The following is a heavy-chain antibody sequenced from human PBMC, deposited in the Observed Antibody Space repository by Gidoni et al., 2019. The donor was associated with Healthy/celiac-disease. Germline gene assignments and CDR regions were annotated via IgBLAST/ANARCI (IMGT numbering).Heavy chain of an antibody. CDR1: GYTFTGCY. V-gene: IGHV1-2*07. CDR2: INPNSGGT. J-gene: IGHJ4*02. Sequence: QVQLGRAGAEVKKPGASVTVSCKASGYTFTGCYMPWVRQAPGQGLELMGWINPNSGGTNYAHKFHGRVTMTRDTSISTAYMELSRLRSDDTAVYYCARVNWNDGFDYWGQGTLVTVSS. D-gene: IGHD1-20*01. CDR3: ARVNWNDGFDY.